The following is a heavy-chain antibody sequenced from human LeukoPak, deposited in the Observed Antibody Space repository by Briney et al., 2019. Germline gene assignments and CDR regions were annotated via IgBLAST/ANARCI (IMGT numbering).Heavy chain of an antibody. J-gene: IGHJ4*02. CDR3: VRDGDDFNFDY. CDR2: VIRDGSFT. CDR1: GFTFGSYG. Sequence: GGSLRLSCAASGFTFGSYGMSWVRQAPGKGLEWVSRVIRDGSFTNYADSVKGRFTISRDNAKNTLYLQMSSLRAEDTAVYFCVRDGDDFNFDYWGQGSLVTVSS. V-gene: IGHV3-74*01. D-gene: IGHD5-24*01.